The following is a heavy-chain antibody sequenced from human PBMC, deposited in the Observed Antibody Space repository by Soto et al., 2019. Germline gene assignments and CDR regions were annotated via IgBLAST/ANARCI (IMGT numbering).Heavy chain of an antibody. Sequence: GGSLRLSCAASGFTFSSYAMSWVRQAPGKGLEWVSAISGSGGSTYYADSGKGRFTISRDNSKNTLYLQMNSLRAEDTAVYYCAKGKYYYDSSVYYHDYWGQGTLVPVSS. CDR1: GFTFSSYA. CDR2: ISGSGGST. D-gene: IGHD3-22*01. CDR3: AKGKYYYDSSVYYHDY. J-gene: IGHJ4*02. V-gene: IGHV3-23*01.